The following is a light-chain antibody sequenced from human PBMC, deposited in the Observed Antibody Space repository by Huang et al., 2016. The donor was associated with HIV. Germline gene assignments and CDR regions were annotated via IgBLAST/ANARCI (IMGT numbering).Light chain of an antibody. Sequence: DIVMTQSPDSLAVSLGERATINCKSSQSVLYSSNNKNYLAWYRQKPGQPPKLLLYCASTRESGDPERFSGSGSGTDFTLTSGSLQAEDVAVYYCQQYYSSPLTFGGGTKVEIK. J-gene: IGKJ4*01. CDR3: QQYYSSPLT. V-gene: IGKV4-1*01. CDR1: QSVLYSSNNKNY. CDR2: CAS.